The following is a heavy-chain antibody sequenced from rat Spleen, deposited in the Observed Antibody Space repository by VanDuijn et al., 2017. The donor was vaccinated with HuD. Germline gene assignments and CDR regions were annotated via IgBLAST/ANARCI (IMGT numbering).Heavy chain of an antibody. J-gene: IGHJ3*01. Sequence: EVQLVESGGGLVQPGRSLKFSCAASGFTFSDYGMAWVRQAPTKGLEWVATISYDGSSTYYRDSVKGRFTISRDNAKNNVNLQMDSLRAEDTATYYCATLSYTGFAYWGQGTLVTVSS. CDR1: GFTFSDYG. D-gene: IGHD4-1*01. CDR2: ISYDGSST. CDR3: ATLSYTGFAY. V-gene: IGHV5-17*01.